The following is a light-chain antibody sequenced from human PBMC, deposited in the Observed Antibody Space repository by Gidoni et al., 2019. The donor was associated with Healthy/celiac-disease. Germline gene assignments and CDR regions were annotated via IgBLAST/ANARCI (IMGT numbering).Light chain of an antibody. Sequence: QSVLTHPPSVSGAPGQRVTISCTGSSSNIGAGYDVNWYHQLPGTAPNLLIYGNSNRPSGVPDRFSCSKSGTSTSLAITVIQAEDEADYYCQSYDSSLSGSRWVFGGGTKLTVL. CDR2: GNS. V-gene: IGLV1-40*01. J-gene: IGLJ3*02. CDR1: SSNIGAGYD. CDR3: QSYDSSLSGSRWV.